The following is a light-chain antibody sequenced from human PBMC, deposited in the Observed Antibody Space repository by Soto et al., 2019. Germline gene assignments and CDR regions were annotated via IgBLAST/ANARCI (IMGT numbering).Light chain of an antibody. CDR2: GPS. V-gene: IGKV3-20*01. CDR3: HQFGSSPQT. CDR1: QSVNSNH. J-gene: IGKJ1*01. Sequence: EIVLTQSPGTLSLSPGERATLSCRASQSVNSNHIAWYQQKPGQAPRLLIYGPSSRATGIPERFSGSGSGTDFTLSISRLEPEDFAVYFCHQFGSSPQTFGRGTKVEIK.